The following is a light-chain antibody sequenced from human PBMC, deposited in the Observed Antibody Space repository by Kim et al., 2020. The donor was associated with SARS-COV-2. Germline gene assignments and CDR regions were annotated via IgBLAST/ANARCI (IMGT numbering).Light chain of an antibody. V-gene: IGLV1-44*01. CDR1: SSNIGSNT. Sequence: ELTQPPSASGTPGQRVTISCSGSSSNIGSNTVNWFQQLPGTAPKLLIFSNNQRPSGVPDRFSGSKSGTSASLAISGLQSEDEADYYCAAWDDSLNGWVFGGGTQLTVL. CDR3: AAWDDSLNGWV. CDR2: SNN. J-gene: IGLJ3*02.